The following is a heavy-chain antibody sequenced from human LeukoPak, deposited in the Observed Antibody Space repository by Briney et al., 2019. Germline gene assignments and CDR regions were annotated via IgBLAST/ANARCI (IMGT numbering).Heavy chain of an antibody. J-gene: IGHJ4*02. D-gene: IGHD3-3*02. CDR3: AKDSAASIYYFDY. Sequence: GGSLRLSCAASGFTFDDYAMHWVRQAPGKCLEWVSGISWNSGSIGYADSVKGRFTISRDNAKNSLYLQMNSLRAEDTALYYCAKDSAASIYYFDYWGQGTLVTVSS. V-gene: IGHV3-9*01. CDR2: ISWNSGSI. CDR1: GFTFDDYA.